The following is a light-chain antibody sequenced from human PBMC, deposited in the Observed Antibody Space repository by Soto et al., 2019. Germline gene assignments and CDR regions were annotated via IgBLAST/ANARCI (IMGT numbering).Light chain of an antibody. CDR3: QQYDNWPWT. J-gene: IGKJ1*01. Sequence: DIQMTQSPSSLSTSVGDTITITCRASQSISSYLNWYQQKPGKAPNLLIYVASTLQSGVPSRFSGSGSGTDFTLTISSLQSEDFAVYSCQQYDNWPWTFGQGTEV. CDR1: QSISSY. V-gene: IGKV1-39*01. CDR2: VAS.